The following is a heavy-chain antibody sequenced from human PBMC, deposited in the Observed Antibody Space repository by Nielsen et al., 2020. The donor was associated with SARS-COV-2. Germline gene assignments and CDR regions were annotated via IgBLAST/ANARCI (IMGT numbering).Heavy chain of an antibody. CDR1: GFTFISYG. CDR3: ARVAEVGQWLVFFDF. V-gene: IGHV3-30*03. J-gene: IGHJ4*02. CDR2: ISYDGSNK. Sequence: GGSLRLSCAASGFTFISYGMHWVRQAPGKGLEWVAVISYDGSNKYYADSVKGRFTISRDNSKNTLYLQMNSLRAEDTAVYYCARVAEVGQWLVFFDFWGQGTLVTVSS. D-gene: IGHD6-19*01.